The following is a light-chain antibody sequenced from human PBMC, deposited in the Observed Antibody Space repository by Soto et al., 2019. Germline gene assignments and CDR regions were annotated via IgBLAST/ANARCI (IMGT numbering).Light chain of an antibody. Sequence: DIQMTQSPSTLSAAVKDRVTITSLASQSIGDFLAWYQQKPGEAPKVLIYKASYLESGVPSRFSGSGSGTEFTLTISSLQSEDFAVYYCQQYNNWPWTFGQGTKVDIK. CDR2: KAS. V-gene: IGKV1-5*03. J-gene: IGKJ1*01. CDR3: QQYNNWPWT. CDR1: QSIGDF.